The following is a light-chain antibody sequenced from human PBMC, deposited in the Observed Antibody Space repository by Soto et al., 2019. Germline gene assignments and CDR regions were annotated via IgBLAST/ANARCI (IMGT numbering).Light chain of an antibody. Sequence: ESVLTQTKGTLSLSPGERATLSCRASQSVSNNYLAWYQQKPGQAPRLLIYGASNRATGIPDRFSGSGSGTDFTLTISRLEPEDFAVYYCQQYGSSGTFGQGAKVDIK. J-gene: IGKJ1*01. CDR2: GAS. CDR1: QSVSNNY. V-gene: IGKV3-20*01. CDR3: QQYGSSGT.